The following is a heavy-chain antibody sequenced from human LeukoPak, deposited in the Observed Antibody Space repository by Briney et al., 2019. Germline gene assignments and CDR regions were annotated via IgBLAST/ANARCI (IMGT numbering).Heavy chain of an antibody. CDR3: ARLRRSPQSYYYYYYMDV. V-gene: IGHV4-39*01. CDR1: GGSISSSSYY. J-gene: IGHJ6*03. D-gene: IGHD5-12*01. Sequence: SETLSLTCTVSGGSISSSSYYWGWIRQPPGEGLEWIGSIYYSGTTYYNPSLKSRVTISVDTSKNQFSLKLSSVTAADTAVYYCARLRRSPQSYYYYYYMDVWGKGTTVTISS. CDR2: IYYSGTT.